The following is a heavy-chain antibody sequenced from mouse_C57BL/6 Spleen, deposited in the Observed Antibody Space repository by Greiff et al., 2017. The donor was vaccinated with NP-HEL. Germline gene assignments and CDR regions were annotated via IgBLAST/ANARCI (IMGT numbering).Heavy chain of an antibody. J-gene: IGHJ2*01. Sequence: QVHVKQSDAELVKPGASVKISCKVSGYTFTDHTIHWMKQRPEQGLEWIGYIYPRDGSTKYNETFKGKATLTADKSSSTAYMQLNSLTAEDYAVYFCAREGSLGVYFDYWGQGTTLTVSS. CDR1: GYTFTDHT. CDR2: IYPRDGST. V-gene: IGHV1-78*01. CDR3: AREGSLGVYFDY. D-gene: IGHD3-1*01.